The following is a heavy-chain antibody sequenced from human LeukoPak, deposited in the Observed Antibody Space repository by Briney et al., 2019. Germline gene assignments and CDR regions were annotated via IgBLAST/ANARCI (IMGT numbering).Heavy chain of an antibody. CDR2: INANTGNP. Sequence: ASVKVSCKASGYTFTSYAMNWVRQAPGQGLERMGWINANTGNPTYAQGFTGRFIFSLDTSVSTAYLQISSLKAEDTAIYYCARTIAVAGYMDVWGKGTTVTVSS. D-gene: IGHD6-19*01. CDR1: GYTFTSYA. CDR3: ARTIAVAGYMDV. V-gene: IGHV7-4-1*02. J-gene: IGHJ6*03.